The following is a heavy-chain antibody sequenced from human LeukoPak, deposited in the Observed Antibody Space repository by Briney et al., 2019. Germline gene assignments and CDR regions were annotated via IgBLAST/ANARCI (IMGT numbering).Heavy chain of an antibody. Sequence: ASVKVSCKASGYTFTGYYMHWVRQAPGQGLEWMGWINPNSGGTNYAQKFQGRVTMTRDTSISTAYMELSRLRSDDTAVYYCARDQKGGCYYYMDVWGKGTTVTVSS. V-gene: IGHV1-2*02. J-gene: IGHJ6*03. CDR1: GYTFTGYY. CDR3: ARDQKGGCYYYMDV. CDR2: INPNSGGT. D-gene: IGHD6-25*01.